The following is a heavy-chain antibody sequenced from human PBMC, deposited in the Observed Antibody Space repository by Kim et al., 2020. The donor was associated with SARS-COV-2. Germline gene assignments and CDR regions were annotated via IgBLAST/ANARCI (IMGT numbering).Heavy chain of an antibody. CDR3: ASLITMRVV. Sequence: ASVKVSCKASGYTFTTYGIHWVRQAPGQRLEWMGWINAGSGYTRYSQKFQGRVTITRDTSASTAYMELSSLRSEDTTMYYCASLITMRVVWGQGTPVTVSS. CDR2: INAGSGYT. CDR1: GYTFTTYG. J-gene: IGHJ4*02. D-gene: IGHD3-22*01. V-gene: IGHV1-3*01.